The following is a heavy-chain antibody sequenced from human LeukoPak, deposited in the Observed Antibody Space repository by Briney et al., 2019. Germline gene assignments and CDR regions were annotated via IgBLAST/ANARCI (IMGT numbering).Heavy chain of an antibody. CDR1: GGSFSGYY. J-gene: IGHJ5*02. D-gene: IGHD3-3*01. V-gene: IGHV4-34*01. Sequence: SETLSLTCAVYGGSFSGYYWSWIRRPPGKGLEWIGEINHSGSTNYNPSLKSRVTISVDTSKNQFSLKLSSVTAADTAVYYCASRYYDFWSGYISRFDPWGQGTLVTVSS. CDR2: INHSGST. CDR3: ASRYYDFWSGYISRFDP.